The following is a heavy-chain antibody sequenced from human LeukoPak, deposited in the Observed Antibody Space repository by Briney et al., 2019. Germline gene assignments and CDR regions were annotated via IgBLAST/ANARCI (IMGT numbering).Heavy chain of an antibody. V-gene: IGHV3-23*01. CDR2: IRGGDDST. CDR1: GFTFSTFD. Sequence: GGSLRLSCAASGFTFSTFDMTWVRQVPGKGLQWVSTIRGGDDSTHYADFVMGRFSISRDSSTSTLFLQMSSLRADDTAVYYCVKGKWCDYWGQGALVTVSS. CDR3: VKGKWCDY. J-gene: IGHJ4*02. D-gene: IGHD2-8*01.